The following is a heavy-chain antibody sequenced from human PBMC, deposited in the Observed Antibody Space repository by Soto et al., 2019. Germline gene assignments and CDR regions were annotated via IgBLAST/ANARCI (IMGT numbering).Heavy chain of an antibody. CDR1: GGSFTGYY. CDR3: ARGHGRFAH. V-gene: IGHV4-34*01. Sequence: PSETLSLTCDVSGGSFTGYYWSWIRQPPGKGLEWIGEINHSGFTNYNPSLTGRVTISLDTSKSQFSLKLGSLTAADTASYFCARGHGRFAHWGQGTLVTVSS. CDR2: INHSGFT. J-gene: IGHJ4*02.